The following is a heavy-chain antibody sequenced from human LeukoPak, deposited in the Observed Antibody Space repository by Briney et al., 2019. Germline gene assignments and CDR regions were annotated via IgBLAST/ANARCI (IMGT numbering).Heavy chain of an antibody. CDR1: GGSFSGYY. Sequence: SETLSLTCAVYGGSFSGYYWSWIRQPLGKGLEWIGEINHSGSTNYNPSLKSRVTISVDTSKNQFSLKLSSVTAADTAVYYCARGLRVVVITTSSLSFDYWGQGTLVTVSS. CDR3: ARGLRVVVITTSSLSFDY. D-gene: IGHD3-22*01. J-gene: IGHJ4*02. V-gene: IGHV4-34*01. CDR2: INHSGST.